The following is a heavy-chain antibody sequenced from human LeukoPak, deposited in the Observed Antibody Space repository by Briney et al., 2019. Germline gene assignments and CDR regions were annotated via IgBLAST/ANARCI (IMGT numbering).Heavy chain of an antibody. CDR3: ARSNRVYGDYLLRAFDI. CDR2: INWNGGST. Sequence: GGSLRLSCAASGFTFDNCGMTWVRQVPGKGLEWVSGINWNGGSTGYADSVKGRFTISRDDAKNSLYLQMNSLRAEDTALYYCARSNRVYGDYLLRAFDIWGQGTMVTVSS. V-gene: IGHV3-20*04. J-gene: IGHJ3*02. CDR1: GFTFDNCG. D-gene: IGHD4-17*01.